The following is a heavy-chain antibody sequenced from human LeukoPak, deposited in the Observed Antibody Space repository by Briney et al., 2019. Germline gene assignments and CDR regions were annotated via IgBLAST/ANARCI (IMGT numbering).Heavy chain of an antibody. V-gene: IGHV3-23*01. CDR3: ARAPTVLVGYCSSSSCQADY. CDR1: GFTFRSFA. J-gene: IGHJ4*02. CDR2: ISGTGGST. Sequence: PGGSLRLSCAASGFTFRSFAMSWVRQAPGKGLEWVSAISGTGGSTYYADSVKGRFTISRDYSKNTLYLQMNSLRVEDTAVYYCARAPTVLVGYCSSSSCQADYWGQGTLVTVSS. D-gene: IGHD2-2*01.